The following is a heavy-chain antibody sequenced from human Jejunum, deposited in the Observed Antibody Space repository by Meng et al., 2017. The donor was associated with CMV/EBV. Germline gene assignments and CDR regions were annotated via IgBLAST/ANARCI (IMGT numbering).Heavy chain of an antibody. CDR3: ARADYVRYFDL. CDR1: GGSIKSYNW. J-gene: IGHJ2*01. CDR2: VYHSGSP. Sequence: VELKGSGPGLVEPSETLSLTCTGSGGSIKSYNWGSWIRHPAGQVLWLIGEVYHSGSPHYHPSLKSLVTISIANSKHLFSLSLNSVTAADTAIYYCARADYVRYFDLWGRGTLVTVSS. V-gene: IGHV4-4*02. D-gene: IGHD3-10*02.